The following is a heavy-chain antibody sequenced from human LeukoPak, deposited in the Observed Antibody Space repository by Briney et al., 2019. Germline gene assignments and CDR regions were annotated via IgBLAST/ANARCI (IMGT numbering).Heavy chain of an antibody. J-gene: IGHJ3*02. Sequence: GASVKVSCKASGGTFSSYAISWVRQAPGQGLEWMGGIIPIFGTENYAQKFQGRVTITTDESTSTAYMELSSLRSEDTAVYYCARCLYYYDSSGYYCAFDIWGQGTMVTVSS. CDR1: GGTFSSYA. V-gene: IGHV1-69*05. CDR3: ARCLYYYDSSGYYCAFDI. D-gene: IGHD3-22*01. CDR2: IIPIFGTE.